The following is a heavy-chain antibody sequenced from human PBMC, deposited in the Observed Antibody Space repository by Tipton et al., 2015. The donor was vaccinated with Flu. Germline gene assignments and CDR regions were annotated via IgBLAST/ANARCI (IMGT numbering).Heavy chain of an antibody. CDR1: GFTVSSNF. CDR2: IYTGGTT. CDR3: AKGLELH. V-gene: IGHV3-53*01. D-gene: IGHD1-7*01. Sequence: SLRLSCAASGFTVSSNFMTWVRQAPGKGLEWVSVIYTGGTTNYADSVKGRFTISRDSPKNTLYLQMNSLRGEDTAVYYCAKGLELHWGQGILVTASS. J-gene: IGHJ4*02.